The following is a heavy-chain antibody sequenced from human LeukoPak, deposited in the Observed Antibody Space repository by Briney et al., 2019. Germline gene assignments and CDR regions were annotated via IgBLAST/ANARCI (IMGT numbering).Heavy chain of an antibody. D-gene: IGHD1-26*01. CDR1: RGSFSGYY. V-gene: IGHV4-34*01. CDR2: INDRGSI. Sequence: SETLSLTCAVYRGSFSGYYWSWIRQPPGKGLEWIGEINDRGSINYNPSLKSRVTMSVDTSKNQFSLRLTSVSAADTSVYYCARASREKFLAWGQGTLVSVSS. J-gene: IGHJ5*02. CDR3: ARASREKFLA.